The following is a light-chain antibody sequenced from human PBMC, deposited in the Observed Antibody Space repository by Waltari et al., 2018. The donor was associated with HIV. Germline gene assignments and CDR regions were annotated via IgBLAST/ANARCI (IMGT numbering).Light chain of an antibody. Sequence: DIQMTQSPSTLSASVGDRVTITCRASQSIGLFLAWHQQRPGSAPMLLVYKASDLEIGVPSRFSGSGSETEFSLTISSLQADDFATYFCQQYYDYPYTFGQGTKVEI. CDR2: KAS. CDR1: QSIGLF. V-gene: IGKV1-5*03. CDR3: QQYYDYPYT. J-gene: IGKJ2*01.